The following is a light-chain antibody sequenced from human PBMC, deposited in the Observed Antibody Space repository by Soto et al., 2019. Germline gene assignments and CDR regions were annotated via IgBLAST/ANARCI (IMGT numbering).Light chain of an antibody. CDR1: SSDIGGSNF. CDR3: CSYTGRVV. Sequence: QSALPQPRSVSGSPGQSVTISCTGTSSDIGGSNFVSWYQQHPGKAPKLMIYDVTKRPSGVPDRFSGSKSGNTASLTISGLQADDEADYYCCSYTGRVVSGGGTKLTVL. J-gene: IGLJ2*01. V-gene: IGLV2-11*01. CDR2: DVT.